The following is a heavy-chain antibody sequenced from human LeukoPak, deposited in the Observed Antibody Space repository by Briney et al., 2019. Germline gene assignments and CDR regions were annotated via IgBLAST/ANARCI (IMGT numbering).Heavy chain of an antibody. CDR3: ARGDWLHDY. D-gene: IGHD3-9*01. CDR1: GYIFTNHA. J-gene: IGHJ4*02. V-gene: IGHV7-4-1*02. CDR2: INTNAGNP. Sequence: GASVKVSCKASGYIFTNHAMNWVRQAPGQGLEWMGWINTNAGNPTYAQGFTGRFAFSLDTSVSTAYLQINSLQAEDTAVYYCARGDWLHDYWGQGTLVTVSS.